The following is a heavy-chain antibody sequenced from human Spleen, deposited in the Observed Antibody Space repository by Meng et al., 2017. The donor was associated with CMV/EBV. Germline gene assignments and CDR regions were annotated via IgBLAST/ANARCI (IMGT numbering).Heavy chain of an antibody. D-gene: IGHD2-21*01. Sequence: SLKISCAASGFTFDDYAMHWVRQPPGKGLEWVSGISWNSGVIAYADSVKGRFTISRDNAKNSLYLQMNILRPEDSAFYYCAKDRGGGEYYYYGMDGWGQGTTVTVSS. CDR3: AKDRGGGEYYYYGMDG. CDR2: ISWNSGVI. J-gene: IGHJ6*02. CDR1: GFTFDDYA. V-gene: IGHV3-9*01.